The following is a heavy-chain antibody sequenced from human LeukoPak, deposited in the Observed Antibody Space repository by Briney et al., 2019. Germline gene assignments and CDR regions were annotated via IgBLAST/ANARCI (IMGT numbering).Heavy chain of an antibody. CDR2: INHSGST. CDR3: ARSKSSIYYVNYFYYMDV. J-gene: IGHJ6*03. D-gene: IGHD1-26*01. CDR1: GGSFSGYY. Sequence: PSETLSLTCAVYGGSFSGYYWSWIRQPPGKGLEWIGEINHSGSTNYNPSLKSRVTISVDTSKNQFSLKLSSVTAADTAVYYCARSKSSIYYVNYFYYMDVWGNGTTVTVSS. V-gene: IGHV4-34*01.